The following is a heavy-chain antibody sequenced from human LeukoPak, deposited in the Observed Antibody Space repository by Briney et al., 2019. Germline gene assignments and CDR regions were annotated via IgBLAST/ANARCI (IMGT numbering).Heavy chain of an antibody. D-gene: IGHD2-21*01. CDR1: GFTFTNHW. CDR2: MNPDGSHK. CDR3: ARDRDSRNWFDP. J-gene: IGHJ5*02. V-gene: IGHV3-7*01. Sequence: PGGSLRLSCAASGFTFTNHWMTWVRQAPGKGLEWVANMNPDGSHKYYMDFVEGRFTISRDNAKESLFLQMNNLRAEDTAVYFCARDRDSRNWFDPWGQGTLVIVSS.